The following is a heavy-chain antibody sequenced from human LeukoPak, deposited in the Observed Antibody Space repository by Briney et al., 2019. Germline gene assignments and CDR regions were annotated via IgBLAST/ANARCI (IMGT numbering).Heavy chain of an antibody. D-gene: IGHD1-7*01. J-gene: IGHJ4*02. CDR1: GYTFTGYY. CDR2: INPNSGGT. V-gene: IGHV1-2*06. Sequence: ASVKVSCKASGYTFTGYYMHWVRQAPGQGLEWMGRINPNSGGTNYAQKFQGRVTMTRDTSISTAYMELSRLRSDDTAVYYCARELELRRENDDYWGQGTLATVSS. CDR3: ARELELRRENDDY.